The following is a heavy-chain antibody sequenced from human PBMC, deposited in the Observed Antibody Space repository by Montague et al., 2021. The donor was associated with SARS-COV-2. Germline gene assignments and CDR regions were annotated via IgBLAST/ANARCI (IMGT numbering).Heavy chain of an antibody. Sequence: SKTLSLTCTVSGDSMHNYYWSWIRQPPGKGLEWIGYINYSGSTHYNPSLQSRVTLSKDTSKNQFSLRLTSVTAADTAMYFCARAPIYRSSWYAYFDYWGQGTLVTVSS. J-gene: IGHJ4*02. CDR3: ARAPIYRSSWYAYFDY. CDR2: INYSGST. CDR1: GDSMHNYY. V-gene: IGHV4-59*01. D-gene: IGHD6-13*01.